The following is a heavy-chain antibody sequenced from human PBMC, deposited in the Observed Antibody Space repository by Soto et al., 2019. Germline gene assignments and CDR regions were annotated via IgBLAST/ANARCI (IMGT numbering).Heavy chain of an antibody. CDR2: IKQDGSEK. CDR3: ARDRSRGSYSSSWYPLHYFDY. CDR1: GFTFSSYW. Sequence: GGSLRLSCAASGFTFSSYWMSWVRQAPGKGLEWVANIKQDGSEKYYVDSVKGRFTISRDNAKNSLYLQMNSLRAEDTAVYYCARDRSRGSYSSSWYPLHYFDYWGQGTLVTVSS. V-gene: IGHV3-7*01. J-gene: IGHJ4*02. D-gene: IGHD6-13*01.